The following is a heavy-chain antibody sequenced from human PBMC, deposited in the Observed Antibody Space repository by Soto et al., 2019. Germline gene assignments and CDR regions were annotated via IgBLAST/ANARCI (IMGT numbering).Heavy chain of an antibody. J-gene: IGHJ4*02. V-gene: IGHV3-33*01. CDR3: ARDQGRRFGDSLDY. CDR1: GFTFSSYG. CDR2: IWYDGSNK. D-gene: IGHD3-10*01. Sequence: GGSLRLSCAASGFTFSSYGMHWVRQAPGKGLEWVAVIWYDGSNKYYADSVKGRFTISRDNSKNTLYLQMNSLRAEDTAVYYCARDQGRRFGDSLDYWGQGTLVTVSS.